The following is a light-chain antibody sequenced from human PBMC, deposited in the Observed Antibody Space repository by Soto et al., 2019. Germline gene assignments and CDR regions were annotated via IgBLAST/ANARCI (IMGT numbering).Light chain of an antibody. CDR2: AAS. CDR1: QGIGND. J-gene: IGKJ1*01. CDR3: QHYNSYSEA. Sequence: AVHMTQSPSSLSASVGYRFTITCRASQGIGNDLGWYQQKSGKAPKLLIYAASNLQSGVPSRFRGSGSGTDFTLTISGLQPDDFETYYCQHYNSYSEAFGQGTKVDIK. V-gene: IGKV1-6*01.